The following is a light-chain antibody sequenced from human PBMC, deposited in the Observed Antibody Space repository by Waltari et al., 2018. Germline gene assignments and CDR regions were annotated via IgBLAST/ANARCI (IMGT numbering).Light chain of an antibody. CDR1: QTVNSN. V-gene: IGKV3-15*01. Sequence: EIVMTQSPATLSVSPGERATLSCTASQTVNSNLAWYQQKPGQAPRLLIYGASTRATYIAARFSGSGSGTEFTLTISSLQSEDFAIYDCQQYNYWPWTFGQGTKVEI. J-gene: IGKJ1*01. CDR2: GAS. CDR3: QQYNYWPWT.